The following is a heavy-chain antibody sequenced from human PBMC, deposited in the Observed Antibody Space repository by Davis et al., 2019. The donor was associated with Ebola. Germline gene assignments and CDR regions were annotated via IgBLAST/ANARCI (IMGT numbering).Heavy chain of an antibody. CDR1: GGSISGYQ. V-gene: IGHV4-59*01. CDR2: IFNSGTA. J-gene: IGHJ4*02. CDR3: ASDYWGSLDY. Sequence: PSETLSLPCTVSGGSISGYQWAWVRQPPGKGLEYVGHIFNSGTAIYNSALKRRVTISLDASSNQFSLGLISVTAEDTAVYFCASDYWGSLDYWGQGTPVTVSS. D-gene: IGHD7-27*01.